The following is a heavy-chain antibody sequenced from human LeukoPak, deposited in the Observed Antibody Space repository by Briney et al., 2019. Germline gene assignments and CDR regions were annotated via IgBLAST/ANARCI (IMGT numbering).Heavy chain of an antibody. J-gene: IGHJ4*02. CDR3: ARGGSHLWQPFDS. V-gene: IGHV4-4*02. D-gene: IGHD5-18*01. Sequence: SETLSLTCAVSGDFITKSVWWIWVRQTPGKGLEWIGDIYHSGSTNSNPSLKSRVTLSLDKSKNQFPLKLSSVTAADTAVYYCARGGSHLWQPFDSWGQGTLVTVSS. CDR2: IYHSGST. CDR1: GDFITKSVW.